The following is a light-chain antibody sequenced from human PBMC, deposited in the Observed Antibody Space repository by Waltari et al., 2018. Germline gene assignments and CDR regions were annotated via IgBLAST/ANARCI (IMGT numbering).Light chain of an antibody. CDR3: MQGTHWPT. J-gene: IGKJ1*01. CDR1: QSLVYSDGNTY. CDR2: KVS. Sequence: DVVMTQSPLSLPVTLGQPASISCRSSQSLVYSDGNTYLSWFQQRPGQSPRRLIYKVSNRDSGVPDRSSGRGSGTDFTLKISRVEAEDVGVYYCMQGTHWPTFGQGTKVEIK. V-gene: IGKV2-30*01.